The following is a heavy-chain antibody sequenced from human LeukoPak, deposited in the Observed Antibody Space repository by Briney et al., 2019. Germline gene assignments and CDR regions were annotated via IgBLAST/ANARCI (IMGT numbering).Heavy chain of an antibody. Sequence: SETLSLTCTVSGGSISSYYWSWIRQPPGKGLEWIGYIYTSGSTNYNPSLKSRVTISIDTSKNQFSLKLSSVTAADTAVYYCARAAAGKYYYYYMDVWGKGTTATVSS. CDR1: GGSISSYY. D-gene: IGHD6-13*01. J-gene: IGHJ6*03. CDR2: IYTSGST. CDR3: ARAAAGKYYYYYMDV. V-gene: IGHV4-4*09.